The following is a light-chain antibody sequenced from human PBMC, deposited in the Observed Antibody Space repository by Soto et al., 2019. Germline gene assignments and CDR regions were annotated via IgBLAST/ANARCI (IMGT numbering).Light chain of an antibody. CDR1: ESIKGW. J-gene: IGKJ1*01. CDR3: QQYNNGWT. Sequence: DIQVPQSPSTLSASVGDRVTITCRASESIKGWLAWYQQKPGKAPKLLIYDASSLKGGVPSRFSGSGSGTEFTLTISSLQPDDFATYYCQQYNNGWTFGQGTKVEIK. V-gene: IGKV1-5*01. CDR2: DAS.